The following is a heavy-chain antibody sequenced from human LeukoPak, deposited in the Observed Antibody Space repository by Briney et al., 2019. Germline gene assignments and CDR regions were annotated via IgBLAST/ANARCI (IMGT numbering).Heavy chain of an antibody. CDR3: ARDYYDSSGYYSAFDI. Sequence: PGGSLRLSCAASGFTFDDYGMSWVRQAPGKGLEWISGINWNGGSTGYADSVKGRFTISRDNAKNSLYLQMNSLRAEDTALYYCARDYYDSSGYYSAFDIWGQGTMVTVSS. V-gene: IGHV3-20*04. J-gene: IGHJ3*02. CDR2: INWNGGST. D-gene: IGHD3-22*01. CDR1: GFTFDDYG.